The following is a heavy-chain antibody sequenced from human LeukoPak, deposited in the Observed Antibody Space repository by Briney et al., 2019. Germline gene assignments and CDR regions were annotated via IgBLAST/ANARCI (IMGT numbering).Heavy chain of an antibody. D-gene: IGHD2-2*01. CDR1: GGSISSGGYY. V-gene: IGHV4-31*03. J-gene: IGHJ5*02. Sequence: SQTLSLTCTVSGGSISSGGYYWSWIRQHPGKGLEWIGYIYYSGSPYYNPSLKSRLTISVDTSKNQFSLQLNSVTPEDTAVYYCARDLCSSSSCPNNWIDPWGQGTLVTVSS. CDR3: ARDLCSSSSCPNNWIDP. CDR2: IYYSGSP.